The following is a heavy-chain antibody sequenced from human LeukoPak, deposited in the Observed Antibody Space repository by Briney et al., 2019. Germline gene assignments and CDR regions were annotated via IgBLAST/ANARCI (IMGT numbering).Heavy chain of an antibody. Sequence: SETLSLTCTVSGGSISRSSYYWGWIRQPPGKGLEWIGSIYYSGSTYYNPSLKSRVTISVDTSKNQFSLKLSSVTAADTAVYYCARDSSLAIDPWGQGTLVTVSS. V-gene: IGHV4-39*07. J-gene: IGHJ5*02. D-gene: IGHD1-26*01. CDR2: IYYSGST. CDR3: ARDSSLAIDP. CDR1: GGSISRSSYY.